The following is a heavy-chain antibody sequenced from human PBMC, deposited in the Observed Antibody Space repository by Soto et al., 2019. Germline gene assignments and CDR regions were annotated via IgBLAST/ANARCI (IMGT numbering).Heavy chain of an antibody. CDR1: GGSISSSSYY. Sequence: SETLSLTCTVSGGSISSSSYYWGWIRQPPGKGLEWIGSIYYSGSTYYNPSLKSRVTISVDTSKNQFSLKLSSVTAADTALYYCARVYDFWSGFNGTLDYWGQGTLVTVSS. J-gene: IGHJ4*02. CDR2: IYYSGST. V-gene: IGHV4-39*01. CDR3: ARVYDFWSGFNGTLDY. D-gene: IGHD3-3*01.